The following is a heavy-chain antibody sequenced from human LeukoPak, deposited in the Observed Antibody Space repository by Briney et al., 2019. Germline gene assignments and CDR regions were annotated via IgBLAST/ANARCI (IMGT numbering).Heavy chain of an antibody. CDR3: ARGRPVGYYFDY. J-gene: IGHJ4*02. CDR2: IYYSGST. CDR1: GGSISNYF. D-gene: IGHD3-16*01. V-gene: IGHV4-59*01. Sequence: SETLSLTCTVSGGSISNYFWSWIRQPPGKGLEWIAYIYYSGSTNYNPSLRSRVTISVDTSKNQFSLKLSSVTAADTAVYYCARGRPVGYYFDYWGQGTLVTVSS.